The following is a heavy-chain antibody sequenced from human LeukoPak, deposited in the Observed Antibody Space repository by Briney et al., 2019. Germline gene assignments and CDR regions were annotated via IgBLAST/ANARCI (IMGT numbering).Heavy chain of an antibody. J-gene: IGHJ4*02. V-gene: IGHV3-23*01. Sequence: GGSLRLSFAASGFTFNRNAISWVRQAPGKGLEWVSTIGGSGDKTFYADSVKGRFTISRDNSKNTVYLLMNSLRAEDTAVYYCAKCALGDYVGPHDYWGQGTLVTVSS. CDR2: IGGSGDKT. CDR3: AKCALGDYVGPHDY. CDR1: GFTFNRNA. D-gene: IGHD4-17*01.